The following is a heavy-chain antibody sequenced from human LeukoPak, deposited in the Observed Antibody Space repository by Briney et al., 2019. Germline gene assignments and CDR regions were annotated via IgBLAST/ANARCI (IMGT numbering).Heavy chain of an antibody. D-gene: IGHD3-3*01. CDR1: GFTFSTYW. Sequence: GGSLRLSWAASGFTFSTYWMSWVRQAPGKGLEWVAHIKQDGSQEYYVGSVKGRFTISRDNAKNSLYLQMNSLRVEDTAVYYCARGVPYPSWSGPHYSDYWGQGTLVTVSS. J-gene: IGHJ4*02. CDR2: IKQDGSQE. CDR3: ARGVPYPSWSGPHYSDY. V-gene: IGHV3-7*01.